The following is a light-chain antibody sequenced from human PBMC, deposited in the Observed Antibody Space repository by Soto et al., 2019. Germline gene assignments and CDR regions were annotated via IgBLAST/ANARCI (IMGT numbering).Light chain of an antibody. CDR3: SSYTSSNTLEV. CDR1: SRDVGGSNY. V-gene: IGLV2-14*01. Sequence: QSALIQPASVSGSPGRSITISCTGTSRDVGGSNYVSWYQHHPHRAPKLLIYEVNYRPSGVSSRFSGSKSGNTASLTISGLQAEDEADYYCSSYTSSNTLEVFGVGTKVTVL. CDR2: EVN. J-gene: IGLJ1*01.